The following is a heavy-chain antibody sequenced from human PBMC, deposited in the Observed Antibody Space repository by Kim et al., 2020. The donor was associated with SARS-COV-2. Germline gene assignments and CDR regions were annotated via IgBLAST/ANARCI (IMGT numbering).Heavy chain of an antibody. V-gene: IGHV1-18*01. D-gene: IGHD2-2*01. CDR3: ARARYCSSTSCYYFDY. J-gene: IGHJ4*02. Sequence: ASVKVSCKASGYTFTSYGISWVRQAPGQGLEWMGWISAYNGNTNYAQKLQGRVTMTTDTSTSTAYMELRSLRSDDTAVYYCARARYCSSTSCYYFDYWGQGTLVTVSS. CDR2: ISAYNGNT. CDR1: GYTFTSYG.